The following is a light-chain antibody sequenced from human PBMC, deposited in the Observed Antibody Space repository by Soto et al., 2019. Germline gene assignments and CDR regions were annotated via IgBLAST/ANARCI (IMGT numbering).Light chain of an antibody. Sequence: QSVLTQPASVSGSPGQSITISCTGTSSDIGTYNYVSWYQQHPGKAPKLMINEVSNRPSGVSNRFSGSKSGNTASLTISGLQAEDEADYYCSSYTTSSTLNVVFGGGTKVTVL. J-gene: IGLJ2*01. V-gene: IGLV2-14*01. CDR1: SSDIGTYNY. CDR2: EVS. CDR3: SSYTTSSTLNVV.